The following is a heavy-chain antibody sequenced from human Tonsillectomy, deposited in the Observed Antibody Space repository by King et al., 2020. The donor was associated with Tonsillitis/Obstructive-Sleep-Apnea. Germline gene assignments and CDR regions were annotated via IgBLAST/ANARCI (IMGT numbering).Heavy chain of an antibody. J-gene: IGHJ5*02. CDR3: ARVNTAMVTRAPSWFDP. Sequence: QVQLVESGAEVKKPGASVKVSCKASGYTFTSYYMHWVRQAPGQGLEWMGIINPSGGSTSYAQKFQGRVTMTRDTSTSTVYMELSSLRSEDTAVYYCARVNTAMVTRAPSWFDPWGQGTLVTVSS. V-gene: IGHV1-46*01. CDR2: INPSGGST. CDR1: GYTFTSYY. D-gene: IGHD5-18*01.